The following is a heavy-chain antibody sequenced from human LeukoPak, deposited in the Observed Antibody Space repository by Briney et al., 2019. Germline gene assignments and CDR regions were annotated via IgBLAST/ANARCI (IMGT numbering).Heavy chain of an antibody. CDR2: ISSSSSYI. CDR3: ASGFDSRFFDK. CDR1: GFTFSSYS. D-gene: IGHD3-22*01. Sequence: GGSLRLSCAASGFTFSSYSMNWVRQAPGKGLEWVSSISSSSSYIYYADSVKGRFAISRDNAKNSLYLQMNSLRAEDTAVYYCASGFDSRFFDKWGQGTLVTVSS. J-gene: IGHJ4*02. V-gene: IGHV3-21*01.